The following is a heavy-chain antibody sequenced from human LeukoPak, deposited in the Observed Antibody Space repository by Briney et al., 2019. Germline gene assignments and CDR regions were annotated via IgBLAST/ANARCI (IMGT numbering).Heavy chain of an antibody. D-gene: IGHD6-19*01. V-gene: IGHV1-24*01. J-gene: IGHJ4*02. Sequence: GASVKVSCKVSGYTLTELSMHWVRQAPGKGLEWMGGFDPEDGETIYVQKFQGRVTMTEDTSTDTAYMELSSLRSEDTAVYYCATCSTGPIAVAVTEFDYWGQGTLVTVSS. CDR2: FDPEDGET. CDR1: GYTLTELS. CDR3: ATCSTGPIAVAVTEFDY.